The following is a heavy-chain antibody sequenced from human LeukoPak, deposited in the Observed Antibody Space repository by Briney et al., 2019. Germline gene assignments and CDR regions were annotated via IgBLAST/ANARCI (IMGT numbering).Heavy chain of an antibody. CDR1: GVSISSYY. CDR2: IYYSGST. Sequence: PSETLSLTCTVSGVSISSYYWSWIRQPPGKGLEWIGYIYYSGSTNYNPSLKSRVTISVDTSKNQFSLKLSSVTAADTAVYYCARDRFCSSTSCRLFDYWGQGTLVTVSS. J-gene: IGHJ4*02. D-gene: IGHD2-2*01. V-gene: IGHV4-59*01. CDR3: ARDRFCSSTSCRLFDY.